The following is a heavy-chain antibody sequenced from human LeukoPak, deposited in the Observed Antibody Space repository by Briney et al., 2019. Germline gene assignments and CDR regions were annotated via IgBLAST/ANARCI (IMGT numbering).Heavy chain of an antibody. CDR3: ARASWSGAFDI. V-gene: IGHV4-34*01. CDR1: GGSFSGYY. Sequence: SETLSLTCAVYGGSFSGYYWSWIRQPPGKGLEWIGEIYHSGSTNYNPSLKSRVTISVDKSKNQFSLKLSSVTAADTAVYYCARASWSGAFDIWGQGTMVTVSS. J-gene: IGHJ3*02. D-gene: IGHD3-10*01. CDR2: IYHSGST.